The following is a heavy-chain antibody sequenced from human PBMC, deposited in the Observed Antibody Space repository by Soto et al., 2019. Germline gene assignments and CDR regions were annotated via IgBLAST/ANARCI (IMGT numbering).Heavy chain of an antibody. CDR2: IYYSGST. Sequence: SETLSLTCTVSGGSISSYYWSWTRQPPGKGLEWIGYIYYSGSTNYNPSLKSRVTISVDTSKNQFSLRLSSVTAADTAVYYCARAEWLLYGTDYYYGMDVWGQGTTVTVSS. V-gene: IGHV4-59*01. CDR3: ARAEWLLYGTDYYYGMDV. CDR1: GGSISSYY. D-gene: IGHD3-3*01. J-gene: IGHJ6*02.